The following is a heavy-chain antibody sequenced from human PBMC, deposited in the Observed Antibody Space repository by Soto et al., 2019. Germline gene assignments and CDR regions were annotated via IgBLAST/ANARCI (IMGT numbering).Heavy chain of an antibody. V-gene: IGHV4-4*08. J-gene: IGHJ4*02. CDR3: AGTYISRYDY. CDR2: VYPSGST. D-gene: IGHD6-13*01. CDR1: GGSISGHF. Sequence: QVQLQESGPGLVKPSETLSLTCTVSGGSISGHFWSWIRQPPGKGLEWGGNVYPSGSTNYNPSLNSRVTISVDASRSQFSLKLSSVTAADSAVYYCAGTYISRYDYWGQGSLVTGSS.